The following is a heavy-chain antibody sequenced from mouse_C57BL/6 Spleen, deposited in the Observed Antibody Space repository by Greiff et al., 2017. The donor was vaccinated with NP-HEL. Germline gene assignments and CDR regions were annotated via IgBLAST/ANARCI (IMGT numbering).Heavy chain of an antibody. V-gene: IGHV5-4*01. CDR3: AREGWSTMVTTRGGFDY. D-gene: IGHD2-2*01. Sequence: EVMLVESGGGLVKPGGSLKLSCAASGFTFSSYAMSWVRQTPEKRLEWVATISDGGSYTYYPDNVKGRFTISRDNAKNNLYLHMSHLKSEDTAMYYCAREGWSTMVTTRGGFDYWGQGTTLTVSS. J-gene: IGHJ2*01. CDR1: GFTFSSYA. CDR2: ISDGGSYT.